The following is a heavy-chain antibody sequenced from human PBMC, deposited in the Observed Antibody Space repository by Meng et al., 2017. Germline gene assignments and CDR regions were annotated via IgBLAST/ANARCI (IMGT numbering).Heavy chain of an antibody. J-gene: IGHJ4*02. D-gene: IGHD4-17*01. CDR2: IYHSGST. Sequence: VQLHGAGPGLVTPSGTLSLTCAVSVCSISSSNWWSWVRQPPGKGLEWIGEIYHSGSTTYNPSLKSRVTISVDKSKNQFSLKLSSVTAADTAVYYCARGTDYGDYYFDYWGQGTLVTVSS. CDR3: ARGTDYGDYYFDY. V-gene: IGHV4-4*02. CDR1: VCSISSSNW.